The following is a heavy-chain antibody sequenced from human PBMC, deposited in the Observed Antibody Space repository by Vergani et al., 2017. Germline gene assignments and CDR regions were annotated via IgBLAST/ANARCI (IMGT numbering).Heavy chain of an antibody. CDR2: FDPEDGET. CDR1: GGTFSSYA. Sequence: QVQLVQSGAEVKKPGSSVKVSCKASGGTFSSYAISWVRQAPGQGLEWMGGFDPEDGETIYAQKFQGRVTMTEDTSTDTAYMELSSLRSEDTAVYYCATSLTIFGVVITDYWGQGTLVTVSS. D-gene: IGHD3-3*01. CDR3: ATSLTIFGVVITDY. J-gene: IGHJ4*02. V-gene: IGHV1-24*01.